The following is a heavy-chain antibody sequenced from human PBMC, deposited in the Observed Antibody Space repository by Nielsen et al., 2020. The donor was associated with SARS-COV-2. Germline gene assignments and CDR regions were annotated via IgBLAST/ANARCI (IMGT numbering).Heavy chain of an antibody. Sequence: GESLKISCAASGFTFSSYAMRWVRQAPGKGLEWVSAISGNGGSTYYADSVKGRFTISRDNSKNTVYLQMNSLRAEDTAVYYCARESNWARGFDYWGQGTLVTVSS. V-gene: IGHV3-23*01. CDR3: ARESNWARGFDY. J-gene: IGHJ4*02. CDR1: GFTFSSYA. CDR2: ISGNGGST. D-gene: IGHD3-10*01.